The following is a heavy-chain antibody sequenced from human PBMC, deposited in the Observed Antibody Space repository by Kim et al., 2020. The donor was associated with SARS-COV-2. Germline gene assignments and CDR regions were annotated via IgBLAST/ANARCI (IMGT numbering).Heavy chain of an antibody. Sequence: GGSLRLSCAASGFTFDDYAMHWVRQAPGKGLEWVSGISWNSGSIGYADSVKGRFTISRDNAKNSLYLQMNSLRAEDTALYYCAKDIGSSGSHPGGYWGQG. V-gene: IGHV3-9*01. CDR2: ISWNSGSI. CDR1: GFTFDDYA. CDR3: AKDIGSSGSHPGGY. D-gene: IGHD6-19*01. J-gene: IGHJ4*02.